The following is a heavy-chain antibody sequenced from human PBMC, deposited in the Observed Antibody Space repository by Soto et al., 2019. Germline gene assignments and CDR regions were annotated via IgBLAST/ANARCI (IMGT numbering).Heavy chain of an antibody. CDR2: MRPNNGNT. J-gene: IGHJ4*02. CDR3: ASWAGYSK. CDR1: GYTFTNYD. D-gene: IGHD3-9*01. V-gene: IGHV1-8*01. Sequence: QVQLVQSGAEVKKPGASVKVSCKAPGYTFTNYDINWVRQATGQGLEWMGWMRPNNGNTGYAQKFQGRVTMTRNTSINTAYMELSSLRSEDTAVYYCASWAGYSKWGQGTLVTVSS.